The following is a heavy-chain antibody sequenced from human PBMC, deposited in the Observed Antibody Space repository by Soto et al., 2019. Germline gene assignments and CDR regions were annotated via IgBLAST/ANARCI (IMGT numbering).Heavy chain of an antibody. CDR1: GGSISSYY. V-gene: IGHV4-59*08. CDR3: ARRVAAAVDY. Sequence: QVQLQESGPGLVKPSETLSLTCTVSGGSISSYYWSWIRQPPGKGLEWIGYIYYSGSTNYNPSLKSRVTISVDTSKNQFSLKLSSVTAADTAVYYCARRVAAAVDYWGQGTLVTVSS. J-gene: IGHJ4*02. CDR2: IYYSGST. D-gene: IGHD6-13*01.